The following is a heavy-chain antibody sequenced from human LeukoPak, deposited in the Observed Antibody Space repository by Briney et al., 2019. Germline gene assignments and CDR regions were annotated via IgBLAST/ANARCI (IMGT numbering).Heavy chain of an antibody. CDR2: IGSEGDST. CDR3: VSPVFINY. D-gene: IGHD1-14*01. CDR1: GFTFSSLG. Sequence: GGSLRLSCSASGFTFSSLGMHWVRQAPGKGLEHVSTIGSEGDSTYYADSVKDRFTISRDNSKSALYLQMSSLRPEDTAAYYCVSPVFINYWGQGTLVTVSS. J-gene: IGHJ4*01. V-gene: IGHV3-64D*06.